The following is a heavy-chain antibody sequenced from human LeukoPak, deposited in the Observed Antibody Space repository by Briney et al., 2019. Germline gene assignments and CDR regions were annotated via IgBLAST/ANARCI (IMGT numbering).Heavy chain of an antibody. D-gene: IGHD2-21*02. V-gene: IGHV3-53*01. J-gene: IGHJ3*02. CDR2: IYSGGST. Sequence: GGSLRLSCAASGFTVSSNYMSWVRQAPGQGLEWVSVIYSGGSTYYADSVKGRFTISRDISKNTVYLQMNSLGAEDTAVYYCARLGDFDAFDIWGQGTMVTVSS. CDR1: GFTVSSNY. CDR3: ARLGDFDAFDI.